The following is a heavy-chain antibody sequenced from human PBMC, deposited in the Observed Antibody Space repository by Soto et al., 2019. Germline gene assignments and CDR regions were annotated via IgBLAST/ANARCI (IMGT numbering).Heavy chain of an antibody. D-gene: IGHD4-17*01. CDR3: VRVGGYYGDYPNFDY. V-gene: IGHV4-59*01. Sequence: QVQLQESGPGLVKPSETLSLTCTVSGGSISPYYWSWIRQPPGKGLEWIGYIYYSGSTKYNPSLKSRVTKSRGTSKKQFSRRLSSVTAADTAVYYCVRVGGYYGDYPNFDYWGQGTLVTVSS. CDR1: GGSISPYY. J-gene: IGHJ4*02. CDR2: IYYSGST.